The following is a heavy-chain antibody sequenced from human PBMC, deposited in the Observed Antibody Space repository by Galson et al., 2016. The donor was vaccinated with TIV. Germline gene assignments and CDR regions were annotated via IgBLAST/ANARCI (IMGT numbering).Heavy chain of an antibody. CDR3: ARQSGYGSSWFPYYFDY. J-gene: IGHJ4*02. V-gene: IGHV4-59*08. CDR2: IYYSGST. Sequence: SETLSLTCTVSGDSISNYYWSWIRQPPGKGLEWIGYIYYSGSTNYSPSLKSRVTISRDTSKNQFSLKLSSVTAADTAEYYCARQSGYGSSWFPYYFDYWGQGTLVTVSS. D-gene: IGHD6-13*01. CDR1: GDSISNYY.